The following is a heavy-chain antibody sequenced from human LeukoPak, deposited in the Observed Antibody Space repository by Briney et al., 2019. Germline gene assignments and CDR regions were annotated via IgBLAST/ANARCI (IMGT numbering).Heavy chain of an antibody. D-gene: IGHD3-10*01. CDR1: GGSISSYY. CDR2: IYYSGST. CDR3: ARDSTYGSGSYYYYYGMDV. J-gene: IGHJ6*02. Sequence: KPSETLSLTCTVSGGSISSYYWSWIRQPPGKGLEWIGYIYYSGSTNYNPSLKSRVTISADTSKNQFSLKLSSVTAADTAVYYCARDSTYGSGSYYYYYGMDVWGQGTTVTVSS. V-gene: IGHV4-59*01.